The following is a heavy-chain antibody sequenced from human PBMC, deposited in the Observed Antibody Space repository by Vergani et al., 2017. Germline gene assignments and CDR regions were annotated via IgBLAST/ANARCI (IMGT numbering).Heavy chain of an antibody. V-gene: IGHV3-30*18. Sequence: QVQLVESGGGVVQPGRSLRLSCAASGFTFSSYGMHCVRQAPRKGLEWVAVISYDGSNKYYADSVKGRFIISRDNSKNTLYLQMNSLRAEDTAVYYCAKISDLDGVVPAAIQHFDYWGQGTLVTVSS. CDR1: GFTFSSYG. CDR3: AKISDLDGVVPAAIQHFDY. J-gene: IGHJ4*02. D-gene: IGHD2-2*01. CDR2: ISYDGSNK.